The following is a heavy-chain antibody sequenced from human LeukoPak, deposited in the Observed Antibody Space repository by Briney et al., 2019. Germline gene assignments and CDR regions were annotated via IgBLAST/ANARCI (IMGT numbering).Heavy chain of an antibody. CDR2: IYSGDTT. Sequence: GGSLRLSCAESGFTVSSNYMSWVRQAPGKGLEGVSVIYSGDTTYYADSVKGRFTISRDNSKNTLYLQMDSLRVDDTAVYYCARDLGVVRGVVGHWGQGTLVTVSS. V-gene: IGHV3-66*01. CDR3: ARDLGVVRGVVGH. D-gene: IGHD3-10*01. J-gene: IGHJ4*02. CDR1: GFTVSSNY.